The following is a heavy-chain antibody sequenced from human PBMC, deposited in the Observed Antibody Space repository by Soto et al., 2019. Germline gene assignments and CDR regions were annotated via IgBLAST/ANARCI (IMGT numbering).Heavy chain of an antibody. CDR2: MWYDGTNK. CDR1: GFTFSTYG. J-gene: IGHJ4*02. Sequence: GGSLRLSCAASGFTFSTYGMHWVRQAPGKGLEWVAVMWYDGTNKYYADSVKGRFTISRDKAKNTLYLQMNSLRAEDTAVYYCARIYSSGWYADYWGQGALVTVS. V-gene: IGHV3-33*08. D-gene: IGHD6-19*01. CDR3: ARIYSSGWYADY.